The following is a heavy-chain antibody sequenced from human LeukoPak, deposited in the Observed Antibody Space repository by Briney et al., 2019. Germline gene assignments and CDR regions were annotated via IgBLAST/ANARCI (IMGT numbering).Heavy chain of an antibody. CDR1: GFTFSDYY. Sequence: PGGSLRLSCAASGFTFSDYYMSWIRQAPGKGLEWVSYISSSVSTIYYADSVKGRFTISRDNAKNSLYLQMNSLRAEDTAVYYCARDARSPTYYDFWSGYLFDYWGQGTLVTVSS. CDR3: ARDARSPTYYDFWSGYLFDY. V-gene: IGHV3-11*01. D-gene: IGHD3-3*01. CDR2: ISSSVSTI. J-gene: IGHJ4*02.